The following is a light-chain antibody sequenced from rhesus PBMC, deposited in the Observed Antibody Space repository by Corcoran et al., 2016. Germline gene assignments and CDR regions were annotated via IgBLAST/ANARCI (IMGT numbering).Light chain of an antibody. J-gene: IGKJ4*01. V-gene: IGKV1-22*01. CDR2: NAS. Sequence: DIQMTQSPSSLSASLGDTVTIPCRASQSISSWLDWYQQKPGKAPKLLIYNASSLQSGVPSRFSSSGSGTDFTLTLSSLQPEDFATYYCLHYSSTPLTFGGGTKVELK. CDR3: LHYSSTPLT. CDR1: QSISSW.